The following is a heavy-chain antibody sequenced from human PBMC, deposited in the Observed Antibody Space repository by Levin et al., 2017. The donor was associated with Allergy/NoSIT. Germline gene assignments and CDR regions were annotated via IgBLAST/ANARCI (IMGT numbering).Heavy chain of an antibody. Sequence: GGSLRLSCTASGFTFNSYSLNWVRQAPGKGLEWVSYISSDSETRYYAGSVRGRFTISRDNAKHSVFLQMNGLRAEETAVYYCAVVDFSRRHYKPNYGMDGWGQGTTVTVSS. CDR1: GFTFNSYS. J-gene: IGHJ6*02. D-gene: IGHD3-9*01. CDR3: AVVDFSRRHYKPNYGMDG. V-gene: IGHV3-48*04. CDR2: ISSDSETR.